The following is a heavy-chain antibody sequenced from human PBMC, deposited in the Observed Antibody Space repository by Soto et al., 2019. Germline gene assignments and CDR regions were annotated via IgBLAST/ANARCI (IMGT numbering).Heavy chain of an antibody. CDR1: GGTFNTYT. Sequence: VHLVQSGSEVKKPGSSVTLSCKASGGTFNTYTFSWVRQSPSQGLEWMGSILPIMGSVNYAHDFRGRLSITADPSTTTAYMEMTSLTSHDTAIYYCASIPRCSYPTSDPLETCGQGALFYVSS. CDR3: ASIPRCSYPTSDPLET. CDR2: ILPIMGSV. J-gene: IGHJ1*01. V-gene: IGHV1-69*01. D-gene: IGHD2-15*01.